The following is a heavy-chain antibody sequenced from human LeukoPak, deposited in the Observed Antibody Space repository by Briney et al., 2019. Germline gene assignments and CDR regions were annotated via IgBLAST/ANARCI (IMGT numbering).Heavy chain of an antibody. CDR1: GGSFSGYY. CDR2: INHSGGT. J-gene: IGHJ6*02. D-gene: IGHD2-2*01. V-gene: IGHV4-34*01. Sequence: SETLSLTCAVYGGSFSGYYWSWIRQPPGKGLKWIGEINHSGGTNYNPSLKSRVTISVDMSKNQFSLQLSSVTAADTAVYYCARGPPAKPGTGYYYGMDVWGQGTTVTVSS. CDR3: ARGPPAKPGTGYYYGMDV.